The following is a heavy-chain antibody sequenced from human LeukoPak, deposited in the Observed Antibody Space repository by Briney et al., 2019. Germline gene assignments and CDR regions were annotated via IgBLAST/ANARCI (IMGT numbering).Heavy chain of an antibody. Sequence: GGSLRLSCAASGFTVSSNYMSWIRQAPGKGLEWVSYISSSGSTIYYADSVKGRFTISRDNAKNSLYLQMNSLRAEDTAVYYCARDPLAVAGMADYWGQGTLVTVSS. V-gene: IGHV3-11*01. J-gene: IGHJ4*02. CDR3: ARDPLAVAGMADY. D-gene: IGHD6-19*01. CDR1: GFTVSSNY. CDR2: ISSSGSTI.